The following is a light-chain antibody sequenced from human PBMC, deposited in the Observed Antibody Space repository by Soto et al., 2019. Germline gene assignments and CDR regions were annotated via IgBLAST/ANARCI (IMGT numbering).Light chain of an antibody. CDR3: TSYTSSSTLDV. CDR2: EVS. Sequence: QSALTQPASVSGSPGQSITISCTGTSSDVGGYNYVSWYQQHPGKAPKLMIYEVSNRPLGVSNRFSGSKSGNSDSLTISGLQAEDEADYYCTSYTSSSTLDVFGTGTKLTVL. CDR1: SSDVGGYNY. V-gene: IGLV2-14*01. J-gene: IGLJ1*01.